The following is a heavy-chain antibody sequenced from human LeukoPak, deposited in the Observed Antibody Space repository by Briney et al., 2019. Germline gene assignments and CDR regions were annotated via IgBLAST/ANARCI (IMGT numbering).Heavy chain of an antibody. J-gene: IGHJ4*02. V-gene: IGHV3-21*01. D-gene: IGHD6-13*01. CDR2: ISSSSSYI. CDR3: ARTGAAAGSEYYFDY. Sequence: GGALRLSCAASGFTYSSYSMNWVRQAPGKGLEWVSSISSSSSYIYYADSVKGRFTISRDNAKNSLYLQMNSLRAEDTAVYYCARTGAAAGSEYYFDYWGQGTLVTVSS. CDR1: GFTYSSYS.